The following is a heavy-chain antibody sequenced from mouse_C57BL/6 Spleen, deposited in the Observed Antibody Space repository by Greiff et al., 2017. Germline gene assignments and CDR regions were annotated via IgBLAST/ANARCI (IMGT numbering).Heavy chain of an antibody. CDR1: GFTFNTYA. D-gene: IGHD2-3*01. J-gene: IGHJ1*03. CDR2: IRSKSSNYAT. Sequence: EVQGVESGGGLVQPKGSLKLSCAASGFTFNTYAMHWVRQAPGKGLEWVARIRSKSSNYATYYADSVKDRFTISRDDSQSMLYLQMNNLKTEDTAMYYCVRTGDGYYSYWYFDVWGTGTTVTVSS. CDR3: VRTGDGYYSYWYFDV. V-gene: IGHV10-3*01.